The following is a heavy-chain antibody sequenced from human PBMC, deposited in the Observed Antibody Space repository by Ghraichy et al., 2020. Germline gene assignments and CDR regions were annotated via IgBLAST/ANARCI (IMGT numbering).Heavy chain of an antibody. D-gene: IGHD2-2*01. CDR1: GFTFDDYA. CDR3: AQSHGEPAALYYYYYGMDV. J-gene: IGHJ6*02. V-gene: IGHV3-43*02. Sequence: GESLNISCAASGFTFDDYAMHWVRQAPGKGLEWVSLISGDGGRTYYADSVKGRFTISRDNSKNSLYLQMNSLRTEDTALYYCAQSHGEPAALYYYYYGMDVWGQGTTVTVSS. CDR2: ISGDGGRT.